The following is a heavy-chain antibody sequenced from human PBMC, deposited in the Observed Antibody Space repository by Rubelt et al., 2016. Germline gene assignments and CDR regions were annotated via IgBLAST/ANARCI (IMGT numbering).Heavy chain of an antibody. Sequence: GGSLRLSCAASGFTFSNYAMSWVRQAPGKGLEWVANIKQDESEKYYVGSVTGRFTNSRDNAKNSLYLQMNSLRAEDTAVYYCVREEGGSYYNYWGQGILVTVSS. CDR1: GFTFSNYA. CDR3: VREEGGSYYNY. V-gene: IGHV3-7*01. CDR2: IKQDESEK. D-gene: IGHD1-26*01. J-gene: IGHJ4*02.